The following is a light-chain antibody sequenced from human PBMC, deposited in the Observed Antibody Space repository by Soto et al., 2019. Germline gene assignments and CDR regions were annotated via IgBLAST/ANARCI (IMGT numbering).Light chain of an antibody. CDR1: NIGSKS. CDR3: QVWDSSSDPHVV. CDR2: YDS. J-gene: IGLJ2*01. V-gene: IGLV3-21*04. Sequence: SYELTQPPSVSVAPGKTARITCGGNNIGSKSVHWYQQKPGQAPVLVIYYDSDRPSGIPERFSGSNSGNTATLTISRVEAGDEADYYCQVWDSSSDPHVVFVGGTKLTVL.